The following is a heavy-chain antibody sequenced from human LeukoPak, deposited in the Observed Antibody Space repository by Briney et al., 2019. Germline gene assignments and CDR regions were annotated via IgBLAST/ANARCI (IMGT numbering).Heavy chain of an antibody. CDR2: LTGSGVTT. Sequence: GGSLRLSCAASGFTFSSYAMHWVRQAPGKGLEWVSGLTGSGVTTYYADSVKGRFTISRDNSKNTLYLQMNSLRAEDAAVYYCAKDSSGQWLAGNFDYWGQGTLITVSS. D-gene: IGHD6-19*01. J-gene: IGHJ4*02. CDR1: GFTFSSYA. V-gene: IGHV3-23*01. CDR3: AKDSSGQWLAGNFDY.